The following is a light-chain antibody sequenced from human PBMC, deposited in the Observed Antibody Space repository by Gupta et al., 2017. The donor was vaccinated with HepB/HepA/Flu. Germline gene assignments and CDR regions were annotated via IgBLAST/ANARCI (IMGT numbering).Light chain of an antibody. J-gene: IGKJ3*01. Sequence: DIQLTQSPSSLSVSVGDRVTITCRSSQSITCCFNWYQQKPGKAPKLLIYNTSYLHNGVTSRFSGGGGVRDFTRTSSIRQTEDGAHYYVQHTYSLVSFGHGTNVDL. V-gene: IGKV1-39*01. CDR2: NTS. CDR3: QHTYSLVS. CDR1: QSITCC.